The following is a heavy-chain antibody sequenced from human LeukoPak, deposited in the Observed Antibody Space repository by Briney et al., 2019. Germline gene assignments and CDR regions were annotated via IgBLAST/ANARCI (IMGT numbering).Heavy chain of an antibody. Sequence: TGGSLRLSCAASGFTFSSYGMHWVRQAPGKGLEWVAVISYDGSNKYYADSVKGRFTISRDNSKNTLYLQMNSLRAEDTAVYYCAKELGITMVRGVIIRDAFDIWGQGTMVTVSS. J-gene: IGHJ3*02. CDR1: GFTFSSYG. D-gene: IGHD3-10*01. CDR2: ISYDGSNK. CDR3: AKELGITMVRGVIIRDAFDI. V-gene: IGHV3-30*18.